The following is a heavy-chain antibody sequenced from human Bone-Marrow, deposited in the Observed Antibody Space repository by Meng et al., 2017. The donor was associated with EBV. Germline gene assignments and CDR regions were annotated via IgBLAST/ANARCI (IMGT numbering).Heavy chain of an antibody. D-gene: IGHD3-22*01. CDR2: INVGNGDT. Sequence: QVQVVQSGAEVKKPGASVEVSCKASGYTFSTYAIHWVRQAPGQRLEWMGWINVGNGDTKYSQKLQGRVTITRDTSASTAYMELRSLRSEDTAVYYCARDSSGDSRNFDPWGQGTLVTVSS. V-gene: IGHV1-3*01. CDR3: ARDSSGDSRNFDP. CDR1: GYTFSTYA. J-gene: IGHJ5*02.